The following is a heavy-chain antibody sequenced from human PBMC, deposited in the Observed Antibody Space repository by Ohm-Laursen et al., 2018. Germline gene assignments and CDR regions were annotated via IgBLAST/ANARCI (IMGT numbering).Heavy chain of an antibody. V-gene: IGHV3-21*01. CDR2: ISSSSSYI. CDR1: GFTFSSYS. J-gene: IGHJ6*02. Sequence: SLRLSCTASGFTFSSYSMNWVRQAPGKGLEWASSISSSSSYIYYADSVKGRFTISRDNAKNSLYLQMNSLRAEDTAVYYCARVGYGSGSYYYYYGMDVWGQGTTVTVSS. CDR3: ARVGYGSGSYYYYYGMDV. D-gene: IGHD3-10*01.